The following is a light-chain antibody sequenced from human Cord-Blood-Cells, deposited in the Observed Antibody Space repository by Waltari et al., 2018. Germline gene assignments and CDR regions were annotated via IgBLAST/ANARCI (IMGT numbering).Light chain of an antibody. CDR3: SSYTSSSTLV. V-gene: IGLV2-14*01. Sequence: QSALTQPASVSGSPGQSITISCTGTSSDVGGSNYVSGYQQNPGKAPKLMIYEVSNRPSGVSNRFSGSKSGNTASLTISGLQAEDEADYYCSSYTSSSTLVFGTGTKVTVL. J-gene: IGLJ1*01. CDR1: SSDVGGSNY. CDR2: EVS.